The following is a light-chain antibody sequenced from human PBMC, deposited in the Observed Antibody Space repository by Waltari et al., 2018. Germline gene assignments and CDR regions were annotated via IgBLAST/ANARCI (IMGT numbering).Light chain of an antibody. J-gene: IGLJ2*01. CDR3: YSAADNNLRV. CDR2: KDS. V-gene: IGLV3-27*01. Sequence: SYELTQPSSVSVSPGQTARITCSGDVLAKKYARWFQQKPGQAPVLVIYKDSERPSGIPERFSGSSSGTTVTSTISGAQVEDEADYYCYSAADNNLRVFGGGTKLTVL. CDR1: VLAKKY.